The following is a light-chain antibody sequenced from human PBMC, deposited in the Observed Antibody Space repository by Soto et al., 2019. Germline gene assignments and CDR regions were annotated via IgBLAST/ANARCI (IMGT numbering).Light chain of an antibody. CDR2: KAS. V-gene: IGKV1-5*03. Sequence: DIQMTQSPSTLSASVGDRVTITCRASQSISSWLAWYQQKAGNAPKSLIYKASSLESGVPSRFSGSGSGTEFTLTISSLQPDDVATYYCQQYLSYPLTFGQGTRLEIK. J-gene: IGKJ5*01. CDR1: QSISSW. CDR3: QQYLSYPLT.